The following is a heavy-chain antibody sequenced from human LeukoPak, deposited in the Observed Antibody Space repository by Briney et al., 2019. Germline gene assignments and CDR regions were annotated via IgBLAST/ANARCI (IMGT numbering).Heavy chain of an antibody. V-gene: IGHV3-23*01. J-gene: IGHJ4*02. D-gene: IGHD6-13*01. CDR2: ISGSGGST. Sequence: XGSLRLSCAASGFTFSNYAMSWVRQAPGKGLEWVSGISGSGGSTYYADSVKGRFTISRDNSKNTLYLQMNSLRAEDTAVYYCAKTRPLDSSSWSHGDYWGQGTLVTVSS. CDR1: GFTFSNYA. CDR3: AKTRPLDSSSWSHGDY.